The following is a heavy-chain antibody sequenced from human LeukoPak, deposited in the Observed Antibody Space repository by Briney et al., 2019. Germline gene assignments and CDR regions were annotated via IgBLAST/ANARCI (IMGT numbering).Heavy chain of an antibody. D-gene: IGHD3-3*01. J-gene: IGHJ4*02. Sequence: PGRSLRLSCAASGFTFSSYSMKWVRQAPGKGLEWASSISSSSSYIDYVDSVKGRFTISRDNAKNSLYLQMNSLRAEDTAVYYCAVDYDYWSAYYSDSRMTPKRGGRGTLVTVSS. CDR3: AVDYDYWSAYYSDSRMTPKR. V-gene: IGHV3-21*06. CDR1: GFTFSSYS. CDR2: ISSSSSYI.